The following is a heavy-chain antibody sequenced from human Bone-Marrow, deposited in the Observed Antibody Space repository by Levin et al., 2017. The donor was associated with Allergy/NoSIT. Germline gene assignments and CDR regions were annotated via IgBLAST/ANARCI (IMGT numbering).Heavy chain of an antibody. J-gene: IGHJ4*02. CDR2: IDHSGSI. CDR3: ASWEVSDTAKYHY. D-gene: IGHD1-26*01. Sequence: PSETLSLTCAVYGGSFRNSFWNWIRQPPGKGLEWIGEIDHSGSIKYNPSLKSRITISGDTSNNQFSLRLTSVTAADTAVYYCASWEVSDTAKYHYWGQGTLVTVSS. CDR1: GGSFRNSF. V-gene: IGHV4-34*01.